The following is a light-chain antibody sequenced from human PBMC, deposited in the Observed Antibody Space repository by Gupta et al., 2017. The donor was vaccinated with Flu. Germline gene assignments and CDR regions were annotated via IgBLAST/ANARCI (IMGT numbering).Light chain of an antibody. CDR3: QRDDDLWT. J-gene: IGKJ1*01. CDR1: QNINTW. CDR2: KAP. Sequence: DIQMTQSPSTLSASVGDRVTITCRASQNINTWLAWYQQKPGKVPKLLIYKAPKGESGVPLRVSGSGSETEFTLIISSPQHDDSANYYWQRDDDLWTFGQGTRVEVK. V-gene: IGKV1-5*03.